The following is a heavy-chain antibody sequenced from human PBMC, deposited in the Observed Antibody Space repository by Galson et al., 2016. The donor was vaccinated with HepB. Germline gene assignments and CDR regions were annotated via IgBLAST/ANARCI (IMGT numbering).Heavy chain of an antibody. CDR1: GFRFSDYN. CDR2: ISRSGDST. J-gene: IGHJ6*02. CDR3: AKDEFLEGDYYYYGMDV. Sequence: SLRLSCAASGFRFSDYNMNWVRQAPGRGLEWVSGISRSGDSTYYAESMRGRFTISRDNSKNTLYLQMSSLRAEDTAVYYCAKDEFLEGDYYYYGMDVWGQGTTVTVSS. D-gene: IGHD3-3*01. V-gene: IGHV3-23*01.